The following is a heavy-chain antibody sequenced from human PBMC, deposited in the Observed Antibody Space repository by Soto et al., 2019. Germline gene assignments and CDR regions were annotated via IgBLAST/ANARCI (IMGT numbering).Heavy chain of an antibody. CDR3: AREGYDSTTDV. V-gene: IGHV4-59*01. CDR1: GGSISSYY. Sequence: PSETLSLTCTVSGGSISSYYWSWIRQPPGKGLEWIGYIYYSGSTNYNPSLKSRVTISVDTSKNQFSLKLSSVTAADTAVYYCAREGYDSTTDVWGQGTTVTVSS. D-gene: IGHD3-22*01. CDR2: IYYSGST. J-gene: IGHJ6*02.